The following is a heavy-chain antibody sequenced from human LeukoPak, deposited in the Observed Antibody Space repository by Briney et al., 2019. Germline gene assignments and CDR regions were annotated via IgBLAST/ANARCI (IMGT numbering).Heavy chain of an antibody. CDR3: ARPDTYYYYMDV. CDR2: IIPIFGTA. CDR1: GGTFSSYA. D-gene: IGHD5-18*01. Sequence: VASVKVSCKASGGTFSSYAISWVPQAPGPGLEWMGGIIPIFGTANYAQKFQGRVTITTDESTSTAYMELSSLRSEDTAVYYCARPDTYYYYMDVWGKGTTVTVSS. J-gene: IGHJ6*03. V-gene: IGHV1-69*05.